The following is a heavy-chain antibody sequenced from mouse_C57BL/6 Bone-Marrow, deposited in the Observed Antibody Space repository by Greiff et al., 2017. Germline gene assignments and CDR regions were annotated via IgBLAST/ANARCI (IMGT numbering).Heavy chain of an antibody. J-gene: IGHJ1*03. Sequence: VQLQQPGAELVKPGASVKLSCKASGYTFTSYWMHWVKQRPGQGLEWIGMIHPNSGSTNYNEKFKSKATLTVDKSSSTAYMQLSSLTSEDSAVYDCARARGIWYYGSSYGYFDVWGTGTTVTVSS. CDR2: IHPNSGST. CDR3: ARARGIWYYGSSYGYFDV. V-gene: IGHV1-64*01. D-gene: IGHD1-1*01. CDR1: GYTFTSYW.